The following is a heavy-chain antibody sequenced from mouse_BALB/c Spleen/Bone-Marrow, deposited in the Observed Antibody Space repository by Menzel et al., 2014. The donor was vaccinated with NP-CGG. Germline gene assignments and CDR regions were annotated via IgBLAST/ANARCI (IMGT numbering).Heavy chain of an antibody. Sequence: QVQLQQPGAELVRPGASVKLSCKTSGYTFTSYWINWVKQRPGQGLEWIGNIYPSDNYTNYNQKFKDKATLTVDTSSTTAYMQLSSPTSEDSAVYYCTRTYEYFDYWGQGTTLTVSS. CDR3: TRTYEYFDY. CDR2: IYPSDNYT. CDR1: GYTFTSYW. V-gene: IGHV1-69*02. J-gene: IGHJ2*01. D-gene: IGHD2-3*01.